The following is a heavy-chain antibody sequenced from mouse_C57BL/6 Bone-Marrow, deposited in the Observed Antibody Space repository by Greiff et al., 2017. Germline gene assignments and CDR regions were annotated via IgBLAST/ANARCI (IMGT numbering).Heavy chain of an antibody. Sequence: VQLQQSGAELMKPGASVKLSCKATGYTFTGYWIEWVKQRPGHGLEWIGEILPGSGSTNYNEKFKGKATFTADTSSNTAYMQLSSLTTEDSAVYYCAREREDSSGYYYAMDYWGQGTSVTVSS. CDR3: AREREDSSGYYYAMDY. CDR2: ILPGSGST. CDR1: GYTFTGYW. V-gene: IGHV1-9*01. D-gene: IGHD3-2*02. J-gene: IGHJ4*01.